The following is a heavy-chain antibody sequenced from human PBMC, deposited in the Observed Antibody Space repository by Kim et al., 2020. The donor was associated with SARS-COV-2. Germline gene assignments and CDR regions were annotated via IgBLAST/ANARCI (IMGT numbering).Heavy chain of an antibody. D-gene: IGHD3-10*01. CDR2: ISGGGGST. CDR1: GFTFSSYA. J-gene: IGHJ1*01. CDR3: AKASVAVLRGVNEN. Sequence: GGSLRLSCAASGFTFSSYAMSWVRQAPGKGLEWVSAISGGGGSTHYADSVKGRCTISRDNSKNTLYLQMNSLRVEDTAVYYCAKASVAVLRGVNENWGQGTLVTVSS. V-gene: IGHV3-23*01.